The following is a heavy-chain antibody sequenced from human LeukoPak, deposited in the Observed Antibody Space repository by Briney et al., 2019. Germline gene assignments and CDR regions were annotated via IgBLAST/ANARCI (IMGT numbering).Heavy chain of an antibody. CDR1: GFTDSSNY. CDR3: SKKGQADDDGKPD. Sequence: GGSLRLSCAASGFTDSSNYMYWIRQSPGKGLECVSVISRGDISYYADSVKGRFTISRDNSKNTLHLQMNSLRAEDTAVYYCSKKGQADDDGKPDWGQGTLVTVSP. D-gene: IGHD1-1*01. J-gene: IGHJ4*02. CDR2: ISRGDIS. V-gene: IGHV3-53*01.